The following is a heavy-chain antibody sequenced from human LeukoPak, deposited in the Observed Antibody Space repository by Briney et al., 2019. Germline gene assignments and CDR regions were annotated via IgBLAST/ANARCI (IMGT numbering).Heavy chain of an antibody. CDR3: AKDTSIAVALYFDY. CDR2: IKKDGSEK. CDR1: GFTFSSYW. J-gene: IGHJ4*02. V-gene: IGHV3-7*01. Sequence: GGSLRLSCAASGFTFSSYWMSWVRQAPGKGLEWVANIKKDGSEKYYVDSVKGRFTISRDNAKTSLYLQMNSLRAEDTAVYYCAKDTSIAVALYFDYWGQGTLVTVSS. D-gene: IGHD6-19*01.